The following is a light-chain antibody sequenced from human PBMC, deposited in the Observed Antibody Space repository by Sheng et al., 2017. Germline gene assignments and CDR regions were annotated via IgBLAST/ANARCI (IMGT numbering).Light chain of an antibody. Sequence: DIVLTQSPLSLPVTPGEPASISCRSSQSLLHTNGRTYLDWYLQKPGQSPQLLIFLGSYRASGVPDRFSGSGSGTDFTLKISRVEAEDVGLYYCMQAVQTPFTFGPGTKLDIK. V-gene: IGKV2-28*01. CDR3: MQAVQTPFT. J-gene: IGKJ3*01. CDR1: QSLLHTNGRTY. CDR2: LGS.